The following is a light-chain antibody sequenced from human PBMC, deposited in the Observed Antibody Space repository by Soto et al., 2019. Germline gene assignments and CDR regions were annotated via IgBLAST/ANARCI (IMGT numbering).Light chain of an antibody. V-gene: IGKV3-15*01. CDR1: WSVSSSY. CDR3: QQYNHLPPT. Sequence: EIGMTQSAASLCVSRGGRPRLSWRVSWSVSSSYLAWYQQKPGQAPILLIFGASTRATGLPARFSGSGSGTEFTLTITSLRSEDFAVYYCQQYNHLPPTFGHGTKVYIK. CDR2: GAS. J-gene: IGKJ1*01.